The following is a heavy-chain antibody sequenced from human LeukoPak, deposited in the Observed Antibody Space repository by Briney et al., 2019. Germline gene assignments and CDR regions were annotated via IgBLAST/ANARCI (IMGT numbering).Heavy chain of an antibody. Sequence: PSETLSLTCTVSGGSISSSSYYWGWIRQPPGKGLEWIGSIYYSGSTYYNPSLKSRVTISVDTSKNQFSLKLSSVTAADTAVYYCASSYSSSSPSYYYYGMDVWGQGTTVTVS. CDR1: GGSISSSSYY. CDR3: ASSYSSSSPSYYYYGMDV. J-gene: IGHJ6*02. CDR2: IYYSGST. D-gene: IGHD6-6*01. V-gene: IGHV4-39*01.